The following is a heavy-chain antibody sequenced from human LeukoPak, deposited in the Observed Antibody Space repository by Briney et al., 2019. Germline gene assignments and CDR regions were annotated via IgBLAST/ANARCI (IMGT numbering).Heavy chain of an antibody. CDR3: ASSPLYVWGSYRLDY. V-gene: IGHV4-59*01. CDR1: GGSISSYY. J-gene: IGHJ4*02. Sequence: SETLSLTCTVSGGSISSYYWSWIRQPPGKGLEWIGYIYYSGSTNYNPSLKSRVAISVDTSKNQFSLKLSSVTAADTAVYYCASSPLYVWGSYRLDYWGQGTLVTVSS. CDR2: IYYSGST. D-gene: IGHD3-16*02.